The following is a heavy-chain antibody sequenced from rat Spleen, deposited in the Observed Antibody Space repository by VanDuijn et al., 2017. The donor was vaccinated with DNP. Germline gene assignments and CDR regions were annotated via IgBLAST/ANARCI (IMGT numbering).Heavy chain of an antibody. V-gene: IGHV5S10*01. Sequence: EVQLVESGGGLVQPGRSLKLSCAASGFTFSFYGMAWVRQAPKKGLEWVASINSDGSRTYYRDSVKGRFTISRDNGESSLFLQMDSLRSEDTATYYCATHRSYYGYWGQGVMVTVSS. CDR2: INSDGSRT. D-gene: IGHD1-7*01. CDR1: GFTFSFYG. CDR3: ATHRSYYGY. J-gene: IGHJ2*01.